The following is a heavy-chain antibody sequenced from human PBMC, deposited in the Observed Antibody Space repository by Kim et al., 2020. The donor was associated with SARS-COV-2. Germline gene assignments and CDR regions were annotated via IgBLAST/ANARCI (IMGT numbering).Heavy chain of an antibody. CDR2: IIPIFGTA. J-gene: IGHJ3*02. CDR3: ARDRDYYDSSGYYPDAFDI. CDR1: GGTFSSYA. D-gene: IGHD3-22*01. V-gene: IGHV1-69*13. Sequence: SVKVSCKASGGTFSSYAISWVRQAPGQGLEWMGGIIPIFGTANYAQKFQGRVTITADESTSTAYMELSSLRSEDTAVYYCARDRDYYDSSGYYPDAFDIWGQGTMVTVSS.